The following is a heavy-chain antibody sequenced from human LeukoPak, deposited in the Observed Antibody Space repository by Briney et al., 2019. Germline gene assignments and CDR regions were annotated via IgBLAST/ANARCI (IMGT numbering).Heavy chain of an antibody. CDR2: IYYSGST. V-gene: IGHV4-59*12. D-gene: IGHD3-10*01. CDR3: ARRGNGSGSYYSRAYYFDY. Sequence: SETLSLTCTVSGGSISSYYWSWIRQPPGKGLEWIGYIYYSGSTNYNPSLKSRVTISVDTSKNQFSLKLSSVTAADTAVYYCARRGNGSGSYYSRAYYFDYWGQGTLVAVSS. CDR1: GGSISSYY. J-gene: IGHJ4*02.